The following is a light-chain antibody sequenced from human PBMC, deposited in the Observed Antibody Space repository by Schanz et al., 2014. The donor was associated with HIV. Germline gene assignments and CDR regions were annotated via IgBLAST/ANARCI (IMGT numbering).Light chain of an antibody. CDR1: QSISIS. CDR3: QQSYSATPYT. J-gene: IGKJ2*01. CDR2: ATS. Sequence: DIQLTPSPSSLSASVGDTVTITCRARQSISISLNWYQQKPGKAPQLLIYATSLLHTGVPSRFSGSGSGTHFTLTITSLQFEDFATYYCQQSYSATPYTFGLGTKVEI. V-gene: IGKV1-39*01.